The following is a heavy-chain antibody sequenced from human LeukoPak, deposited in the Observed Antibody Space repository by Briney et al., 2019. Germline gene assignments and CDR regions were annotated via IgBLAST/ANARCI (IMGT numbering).Heavy chain of an antibody. Sequence: PSETLSLTCTVSGGSISSSNWWSWVRQPPGKGLEWIGEIYHSGRTNYNPSLKSRVTISVDKSKNQFSLKLSSVTAADTAVYYCAREKWGVVAAAGNGKRGTHLLPNWFDPWGQGTLVTVSS. CDR2: IYHSGRT. CDR3: AREKWGVVAAAGNGKRGTHLLPNWFDP. D-gene: IGHD6-13*01. J-gene: IGHJ5*02. CDR1: GGSISSSNW. V-gene: IGHV4-4*02.